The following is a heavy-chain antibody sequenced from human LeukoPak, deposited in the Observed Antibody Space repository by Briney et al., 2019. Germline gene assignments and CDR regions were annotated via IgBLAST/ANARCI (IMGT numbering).Heavy chain of an antibody. Sequence: SETLSLTCTVSGGSISGSSYYWAWVHQPPGKGLEWVGSGFYSGSAYSNPSLKSRVTISVDTSRNQFSLNLSSVTAADTAVYYCARLRGAMTPVTSDFDYWGQGTLVTVSS. CDR1: GGSISGSSYY. V-gene: IGHV4-39*01. CDR2: GFYSGSA. CDR3: ARLRGAMTPVTSDFDY. D-gene: IGHD4-17*01. J-gene: IGHJ4*02.